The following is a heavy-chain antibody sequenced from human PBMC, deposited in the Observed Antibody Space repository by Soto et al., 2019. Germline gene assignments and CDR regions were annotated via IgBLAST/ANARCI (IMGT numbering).Heavy chain of an antibody. Sequence: PGGSLRLSCAASGFTFSSYGMHWVRQAPGKGLEWVAVISYDGSNKYYADSVKGRFTISRDNSKNTLYLQMNSLRAEDTAVYYCAKEQQLAPTFDYWGQGTLVTVSS. CDR3: AKEQQLAPTFDY. V-gene: IGHV3-30*18. J-gene: IGHJ4*02. CDR2: ISYDGSNK. D-gene: IGHD6-13*01. CDR1: GFTFSSYG.